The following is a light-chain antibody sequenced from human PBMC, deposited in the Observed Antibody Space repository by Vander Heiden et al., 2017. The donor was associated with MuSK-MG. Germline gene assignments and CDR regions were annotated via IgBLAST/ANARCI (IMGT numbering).Light chain of an antibody. CDR2: VHSDGSH. Sequence: QLVLTQSPSATASLGASDRLTCTLISWHSGNAIARPRQPPAQGPRYLMKVHSDGSHSKGDAIPDRFSGSSSGAERYLTISSLHSEDEADYYCQTWGAGSRVFGGGTKLTVL. CDR3: QTWGAGSRV. J-gene: IGLJ3*02. CDR1: SWHSGNA. V-gene: IGLV4-69*01.